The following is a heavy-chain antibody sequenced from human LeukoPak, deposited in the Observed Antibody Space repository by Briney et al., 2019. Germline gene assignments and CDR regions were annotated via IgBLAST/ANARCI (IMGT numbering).Heavy chain of an antibody. CDR2: ISESGTST. CDR3: VAGSGWRFDY. J-gene: IGHJ4*02. Sequence: GGSLRLSCAASGFIFSSYAMSWVRQAPGKGLEWVSLISESGTSTNYADSVEGRFTISRDNSKNTLYLQMNSLRAEDTAVYYCVAGSGWRFDYWGQGTLVTVSS. CDR1: GFIFSSYA. V-gene: IGHV3-23*01. D-gene: IGHD6-19*01.